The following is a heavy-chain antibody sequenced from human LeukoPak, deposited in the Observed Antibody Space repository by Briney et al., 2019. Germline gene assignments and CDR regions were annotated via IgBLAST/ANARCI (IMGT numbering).Heavy chain of an antibody. CDR1: GFTFSTYV. D-gene: IGHD3-10*01. CDR3: AREGFYGSGSSPTFYFDY. V-gene: IGHV3-30*04. CDR2: MSFDGKNT. Sequence: GGSLRLSCAASGFTFSTYVIHWVRQAPGKGLDWVAVMSFDGKNTYYADSVKGRFTVSRDNSKNTLYLQMNSLRPEDTAVYYCAREGFYGSGSSPTFYFDYWGQGTLVTVSS. J-gene: IGHJ4*02.